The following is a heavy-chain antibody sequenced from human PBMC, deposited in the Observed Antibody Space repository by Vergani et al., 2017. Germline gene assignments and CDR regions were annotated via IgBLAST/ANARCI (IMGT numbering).Heavy chain of an antibody. CDR1: GFTFSSYA. CDR3: AKDGNSVVVPAVTRYAFDI. CDR2: ISGSGGST. Sequence: EVQLLESGGGLVQPGGSLRLSCAASGFTFSSYAMRWVRQAPGKGLEWVSAISGSGGSTYYADSVKGRCTISRDNSKNTLYLQMNSLRAEDTAVYYCAKDGNSVVVPAVTRYAFDIWGQGTMVTVSS. J-gene: IGHJ3*02. D-gene: IGHD2-2*01. V-gene: IGHV3-23*01.